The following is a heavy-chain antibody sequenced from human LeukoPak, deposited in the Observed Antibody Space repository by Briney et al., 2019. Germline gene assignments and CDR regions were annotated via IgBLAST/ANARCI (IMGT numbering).Heavy chain of an antibody. V-gene: IGHV4-34*01. CDR3: ARGFDYSRYYGMDV. CDR2: INHSGST. J-gene: IGHJ6*02. D-gene: IGHD4-11*01. CDR1: GGPFSEYY. Sequence: SETLSLTCAVYGGPFSEYYWSWIRQPPGKGLEWIGEINHSGSTNYNPSLKSRVTILLDKSKNQFSLKLSSVTAADTAVYYYARGFDYSRYYGMDVWGQGTTVTVSS.